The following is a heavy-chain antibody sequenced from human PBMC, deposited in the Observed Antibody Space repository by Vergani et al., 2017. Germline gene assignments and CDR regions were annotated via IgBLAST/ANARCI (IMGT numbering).Heavy chain of an antibody. J-gene: IGHJ6*03. Sequence: QVQLVESGGGVVQPGRSLRLSCAASGFTFSSYAMHWVRQAPGKGLEWVAVISYDGSNKYYADSVKGRFTISRDNSKNTLYLQMNSLRAEDTAVYYCARDGRAVVRLFSHYYYYYMDVWGKGTTVTVSS. D-gene: IGHD2-21*01. CDR3: ARDGRAVVRLFSHYYYYYMDV. CDR1: GFTFSSYA. CDR2: ISYDGSNK. V-gene: IGHV3-30-3*01.